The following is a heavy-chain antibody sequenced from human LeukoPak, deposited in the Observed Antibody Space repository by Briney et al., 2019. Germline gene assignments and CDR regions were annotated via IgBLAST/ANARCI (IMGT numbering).Heavy chain of an antibody. V-gene: IGHV4-34*01. J-gene: IGHJ4*02. Sequence: SETLSLTCAVYGGSFSGYYWSWIRQPPGKGLEWIGEINHSGSTNYNPSLKSRVTISVDTSKNQFPLKLSSVTAADTAVYYCARAPIVVVITTGYYFDYWGQGTLVTVSS. CDR2: INHSGST. D-gene: IGHD3-22*01. CDR1: GGSFSGYY. CDR3: ARAPIVVVITTGYYFDY.